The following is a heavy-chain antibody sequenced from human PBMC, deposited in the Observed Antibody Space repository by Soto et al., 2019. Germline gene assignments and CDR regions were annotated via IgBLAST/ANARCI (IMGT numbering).Heavy chain of an antibody. CDR3: ARLKDNWNFHYFDY. Sequence: GGSLRLSCAASGFTFSSYWMSWVRQAPGKGLEWVANIKQDGSEKYYVDSVKGRFTISRDNAKNSLYLQMNSLRAEDTAVYYCARLKDNWNFHYFDYWGQGTLVTVSS. V-gene: IGHV3-7*01. J-gene: IGHJ4*02. CDR1: GFTFSSYW. CDR2: IKQDGSEK. D-gene: IGHD1-7*01.